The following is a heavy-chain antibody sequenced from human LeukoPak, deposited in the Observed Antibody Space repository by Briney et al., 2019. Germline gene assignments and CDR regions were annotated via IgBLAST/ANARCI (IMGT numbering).Heavy chain of an antibody. J-gene: IGHJ6*03. CDR1: GYTFSSYD. Sequence: ASVKVSCKASGYTFSSYDINWVRQATGQGLEWRGWMNPNSGNTGYAQKFQGRVTMTRNTSITTAYMELSSLGSEDTAVYYCARGGGNSSGWPYYYYIDVWGKGTTDTVSS. CDR2: MNPNSGNT. V-gene: IGHV1-8*01. CDR3: ARGGGNSSGWPYYYYIDV. D-gene: IGHD3-22*01.